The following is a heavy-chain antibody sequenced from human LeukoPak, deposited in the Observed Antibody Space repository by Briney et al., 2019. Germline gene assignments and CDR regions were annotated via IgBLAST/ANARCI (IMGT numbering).Heavy chain of an antibody. Sequence: GGSLRLSCAVSGFTFSSYEMSWVRQAPGQGLEWGSYISSSGSTIDYADPGKGRFTISRDNAKDSLYLQMNSLRVEDTAVYYCARDYYDILTGYSIRRYGMDVWGKGTTVTVSS. CDR2: ISSSGSTI. D-gene: IGHD3-9*01. CDR3: ARDYYDILTGYSIRRYGMDV. J-gene: IGHJ6*04. V-gene: IGHV3-48*03. CDR1: GFTFSSYE.